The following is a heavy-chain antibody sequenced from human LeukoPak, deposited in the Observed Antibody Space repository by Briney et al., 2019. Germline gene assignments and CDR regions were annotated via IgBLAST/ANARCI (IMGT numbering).Heavy chain of an antibody. CDR2: IISSVGST. D-gene: IGHD1-26*01. CDR3: AKLGAP. CDR1: ALTLSSNA. J-gene: IGHJ4*02. Sequence: RRRSLRLSCAPSALTLSSNAISWVRQPPGKWLEWVAAIISSVGSTFYTGSGKVRLTISRDNSKKTTYLEMNSLRAEDTAVYYCAKLGAPWGQGTLVSVSS. V-gene: IGHV3-23*01.